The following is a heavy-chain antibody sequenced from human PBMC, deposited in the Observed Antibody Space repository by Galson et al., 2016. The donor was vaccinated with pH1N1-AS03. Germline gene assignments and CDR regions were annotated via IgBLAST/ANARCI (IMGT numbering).Heavy chain of an antibody. CDR3: TRGSDDYIWGGYSGDY. Sequence: SLRLSCAGSGFSIRTYWMHWVRQVPGKGLVWVSRINTDGSTTDYADSVKGRFTISRDIAKNTLYLQMHSLGAEDTAFYYCTRGSDDYIWGGYSGDYWSQGILVTVSS. CDR2: INTDGSTT. J-gene: IGHJ4*02. D-gene: IGHD3-16*01. V-gene: IGHV3-74*01. CDR1: GFSIRTYW.